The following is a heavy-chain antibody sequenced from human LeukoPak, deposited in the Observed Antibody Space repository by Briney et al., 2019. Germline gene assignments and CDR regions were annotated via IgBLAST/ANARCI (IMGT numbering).Heavy chain of an antibody. CDR3: ARAGYYDSSGYYRDWFDP. CDR1: GGSISSYY. CDR2: IYCSGST. D-gene: IGHD3-22*01. Sequence: SETLSLTCTVSGGSISSYYWSWIRQPPGKGLEWIGYIYCSGSTNYNPSLKSRVTISVDTSKNQFSLKLSSVTAADTAVYYCARAGYYDSSGYYRDWFDPWGQGTLVTVSS. J-gene: IGHJ5*02. V-gene: IGHV4-59*01.